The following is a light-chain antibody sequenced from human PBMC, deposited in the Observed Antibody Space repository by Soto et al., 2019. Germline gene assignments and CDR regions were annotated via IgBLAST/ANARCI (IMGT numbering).Light chain of an antibody. CDR3: QEYRNNYGT. V-gene: IGKV1-5*03. Sequence: DIQVTQSPSSVSASVGDRVTITCRASQDIAGYLAWYQQKPGKAPNLLIYKASRLQSGVPSRFSGSGSGTEFTLTISSLQPEDFATYYCQEYRNNYGTFGQGTKVDI. CDR1: QDIAGY. J-gene: IGKJ1*01. CDR2: KAS.